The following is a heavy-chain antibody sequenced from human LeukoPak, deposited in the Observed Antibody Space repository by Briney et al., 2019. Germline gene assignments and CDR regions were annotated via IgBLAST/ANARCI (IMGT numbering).Heavy chain of an antibody. CDR2: ISYDGGNK. D-gene: IGHD5-24*01. CDR3: ARDLMSTIYYYYGLDV. J-gene: IGHJ6*02. Sequence: GGSPRLSCVVSGFTFSTFAMHWVRQAPGKGLEWVAAISYDGGNKYYADSVKGRFTISRDSSKNTLYLQMNSLRAEDTAVYYCARDLMSTIYYYYGLDVWGQGTTVTVSS. CDR1: GFTFSTFA. V-gene: IGHV3-30-3*01.